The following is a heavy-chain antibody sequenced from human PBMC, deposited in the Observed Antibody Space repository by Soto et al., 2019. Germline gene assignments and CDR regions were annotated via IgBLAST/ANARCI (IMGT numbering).Heavy chain of an antibody. CDR1: GFSLSTGGMG. Sequence: QITLKESGPTLVRPTQTLTLTCTFSGFSLSTGGMGVGWIRQPPGKALEWLASIHWNDDKRYSPSLESRLTITKDTTKNQVVLTMTNMDPVDTATYYCAYHPRYYSDSKGQKAGAFDLWGQGTLVTVSS. V-gene: IGHV2-5*01. D-gene: IGHD3-22*01. CDR2: IHWNDDK. CDR3: AYHPRYYSDSKGQKAGAFDL. J-gene: IGHJ3*01.